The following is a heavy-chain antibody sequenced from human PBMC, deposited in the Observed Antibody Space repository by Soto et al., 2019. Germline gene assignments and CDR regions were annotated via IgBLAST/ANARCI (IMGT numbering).Heavy chain of an antibody. CDR1: GGSFSGYY. V-gene: IGHV4-34*01. CDR2: INHSGTT. Sequence: SETLSLTCAVYGGSFSGYYWSWIRQPPGRGLEWIGEINHSGTTNNNPSLKSRVTISVDTSKNQFSLKLSSVTAADTAVYYCARGEYYGSGPPFDYWGQGTLVTVSS. D-gene: IGHD3-10*01. CDR3: ARGEYYGSGPPFDY. J-gene: IGHJ4*02.